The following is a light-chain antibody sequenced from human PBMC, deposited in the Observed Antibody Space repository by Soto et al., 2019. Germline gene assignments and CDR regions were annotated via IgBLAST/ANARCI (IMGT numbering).Light chain of an antibody. Sequence: QSVLTQPPSATGTPGQRVTISCSGSSSNIGSNTVNWYRQLPGTAPQLLIYSNNQRPSGVPDRFSVSKSGTSASLAISGLQSEDEADYYCAAWDDSLNGVVFGGGTNLTVL. J-gene: IGLJ2*01. CDR3: AAWDDSLNGVV. CDR2: SNN. V-gene: IGLV1-44*01. CDR1: SSNIGSNT.